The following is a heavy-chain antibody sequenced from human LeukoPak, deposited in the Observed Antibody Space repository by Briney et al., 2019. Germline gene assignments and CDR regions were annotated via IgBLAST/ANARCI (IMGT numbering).Heavy chain of an antibody. CDR2: IKQDGSEK. V-gene: IGHV3-7*03. D-gene: IGHD6-19*01. Sequence: GGSLRLSCVASGFTFSSYWMSWVRQAPGKGLEWVANIKQDGSEKYYVDSLKGRFTISRDDAKNSLYLQMNSLRAEDTAVYYCAKGAVAGKFVSYFDYWGQGTLVTVSS. CDR1: GFTFSSYW. CDR3: AKGAVAGKFVSYFDY. J-gene: IGHJ4*02.